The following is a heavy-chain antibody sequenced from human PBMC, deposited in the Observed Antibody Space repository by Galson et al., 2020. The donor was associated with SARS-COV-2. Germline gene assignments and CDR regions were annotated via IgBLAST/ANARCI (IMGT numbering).Heavy chain of an antibody. V-gene: IGHV4-59*01. Sequence: SETLSLTCTVSGGSISSYYWSWIRQPPGKGLEWIGYIYYSGSTNYNPSLKSRVTISVDTSKNQFSLKLSSVTAADTAVYYCARDRFGGLTVTTWYFDLWGRGTLVTVSS. CDR3: ARDRFGGLTVTTWYFDL. D-gene: IGHD4-17*01. J-gene: IGHJ2*01. CDR2: IYYSGST. CDR1: GGSISSYY.